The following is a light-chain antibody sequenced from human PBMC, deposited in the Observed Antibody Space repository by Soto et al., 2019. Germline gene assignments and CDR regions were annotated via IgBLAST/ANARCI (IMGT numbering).Light chain of an antibody. V-gene: IGKV4-1*01. CDR2: WAY. J-gene: IGKJ1*01. CDR1: QSLLYSSNNKNY. CDR3: KQYYSPPWT. Sequence: DIVMTQSPDSLAVSLGERATINCKSSQSLLYSSNNKNYLGWYQRKPGQPPKLLIHWAYIRESGVHDRFSGSGSGTDFTLTITSLQAEDVAVYYCKQYYSPPWTFGQGTKVDIK.